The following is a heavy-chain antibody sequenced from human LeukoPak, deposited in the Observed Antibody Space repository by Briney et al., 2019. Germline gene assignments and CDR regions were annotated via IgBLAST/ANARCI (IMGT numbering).Heavy chain of an antibody. D-gene: IGHD3-10*01. CDR2: IYYGGST. V-gene: IGHV4-61*01. Sequence: SETLSLTCTVSGGSISSGSYYWTWIRQPPGKGLEWIGYIYYGGSTNYNPSLKSRVTISVDTSKNQFSLKLRSVTAADTAVYYCARLWFGELVTDSWGQGTLVTVSS. CDR3: ARLWFGELVTDS. CDR1: GGSISSGSYY. J-gene: IGHJ4*02.